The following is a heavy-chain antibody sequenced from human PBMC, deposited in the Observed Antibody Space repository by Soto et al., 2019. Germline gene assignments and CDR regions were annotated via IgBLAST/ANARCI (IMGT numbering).Heavy chain of an antibody. J-gene: IGHJ6*02. CDR2: IYYSGRT. V-gene: IGHV4-59*11. D-gene: IGHD1-26*01. CDR1: GGSISSHY. CDR3: ARDSGSSYYYYYGMDV. Sequence: SETLSLTCTVSGGSISSHYWTWIRQPPGKGLEWIGYIYYSGRTNYNPSLKSRVTISVDTSKNQFSLKMTSVTAADTAVYYCARDSGSSYYYYYGMDVWGHGTTVTVSS.